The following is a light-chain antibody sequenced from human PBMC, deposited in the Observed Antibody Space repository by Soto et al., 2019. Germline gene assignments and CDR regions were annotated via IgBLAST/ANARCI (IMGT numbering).Light chain of an antibody. Sequence: DIPMTQSPSSLSASVGDRVTITYRASQRISSYLNWYQQKPGKAPKLLIYAASSLQSGVPSRFSGSGSGTDFTLTISSLQPEDFATYYCQQSYSTPPYTFGQGTKLEIK. CDR2: AAS. CDR3: QQSYSTPPYT. J-gene: IGKJ2*01. V-gene: IGKV1-39*01. CDR1: QRISSY.